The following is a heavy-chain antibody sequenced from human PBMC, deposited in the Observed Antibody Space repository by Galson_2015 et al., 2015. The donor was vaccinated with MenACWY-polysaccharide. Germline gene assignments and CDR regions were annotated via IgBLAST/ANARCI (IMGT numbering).Heavy chain of an antibody. CDR3: ATVRGSAPNYYIDA. CDR2: INPDGSKK. V-gene: IGHV3-7*01. D-gene: IGHD5-12*01. J-gene: IGHJ6*03. CDR1: GFSFRSSW. Sequence: SLRLSCAASGFSFRSSWMTWVRQVPGKGPEWVANINPDGSKKDYLDSMKGRFTISRDNVKNTLHLQVDSLRAEDTALYYCATVRGSAPNYYIDAWGKGTTVTVAS.